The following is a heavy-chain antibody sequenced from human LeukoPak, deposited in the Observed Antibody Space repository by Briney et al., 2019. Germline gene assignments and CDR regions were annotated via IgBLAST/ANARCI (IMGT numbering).Heavy chain of an antibody. CDR1: GGTFSSYA. CDR2: IIPILGIA. V-gene: IGHV1-69*04. Sequence: RASVKVSCKASGGTFSSYAISWVRQAPGQGLEWMGRIIPILGIANYAQKFQGRVTITADKSTSTAYMELSSLRSEDTAVYYCARVPPATYGSGREYFDYWGQGTLVTVSS. D-gene: IGHD3-10*01. J-gene: IGHJ4*02. CDR3: ARVPPATYGSGREYFDY.